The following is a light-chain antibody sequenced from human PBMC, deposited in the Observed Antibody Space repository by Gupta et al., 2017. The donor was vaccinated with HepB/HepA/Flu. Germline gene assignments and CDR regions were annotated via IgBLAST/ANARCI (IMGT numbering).Light chain of an antibody. CDR1: SSNIGGNNY. J-gene: IGLJ2*01. V-gene: IGLV1-47*01. CDR3: ATWDDSLSAVV. Sequence: HSVLTQPPSASGTPGQSFTISCPGSSSNIGGNNYVYWFQQLPGTAPKVLIYRNNQRPSGVPDRFSGSKSGTSASLAISGLRSEDEGDYYCATWDDSLSAVVFGGGTKLTVL. CDR2: RNN.